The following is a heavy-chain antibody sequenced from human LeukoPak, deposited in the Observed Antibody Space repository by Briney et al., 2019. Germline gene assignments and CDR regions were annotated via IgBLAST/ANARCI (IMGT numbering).Heavy chain of an antibody. V-gene: IGHV3-23*01. CDR2: ISGSGGST. CDR1: GFTFRSYA. D-gene: IGHD6-13*01. CDR3: AKDFAIAAAGQYNWFDP. Sequence: GGSLRLSCAASGFTFRSYAMSWVRQAPGKGLEWVSVISGSGGSTYYADSVKGRFTISRDNSKNTLYLQMNSLRDEDTAVYYCAKDFAIAAAGQYNWFDPWGQGTLVTVSS. J-gene: IGHJ5*02.